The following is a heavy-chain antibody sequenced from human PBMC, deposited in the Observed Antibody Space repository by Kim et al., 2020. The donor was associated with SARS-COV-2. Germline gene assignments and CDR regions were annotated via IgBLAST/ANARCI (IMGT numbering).Heavy chain of an antibody. CDR1: GFTFSSYS. D-gene: IGHD4-17*01. CDR2: ISSSSSYI. CDR3: ARDRLKSLAYGDYDAFDI. V-gene: IGHV3-21*01. J-gene: IGHJ3*02. Sequence: GGSLRLSCAASGFTFSSYSMNWVRQAPGKGLEWVSSISSSSSYIYYADSVKGRFTISRDNAKNSLYLQMNSLRAEDTAVYYCARDRLKSLAYGDYDAFDIWGQGTMVTVSS.